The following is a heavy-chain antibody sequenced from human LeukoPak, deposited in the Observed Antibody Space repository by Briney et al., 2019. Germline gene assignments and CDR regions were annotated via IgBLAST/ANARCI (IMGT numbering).Heavy chain of an antibody. CDR2: ISGRSSSI. V-gene: IGHV3-21*01. D-gene: IGHD2-15*01. Sequence: GGSLRLSCAASGIIFSDYSMTWVRQAPGMGLEWVSSISGRSSSIYYADSVKGRFTVSRDNAKSSLFLQLNSLRAEDPAVYYCASCSGGRCHQANAFDIWGQGTMVTVSS. J-gene: IGHJ3*02. CDR3: ASCSGGRCHQANAFDI. CDR1: GIIFSDYS.